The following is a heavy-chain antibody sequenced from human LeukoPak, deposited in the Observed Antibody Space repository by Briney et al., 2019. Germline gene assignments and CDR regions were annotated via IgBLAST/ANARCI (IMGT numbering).Heavy chain of an antibody. CDR2: IYTRWST. Sequence: SETLSLTCTVSGGSISSYYWSWIRQPAGKGLEWIGRIYTRWSTNYNPSLKSRVTMSVDTSKNQFSLKLSYVTAADTAVYYCARGKDVAARVHYYYYMDVWGKGTTVIVSS. J-gene: IGHJ6*03. CDR3: ARGKDVAARVHYYYYMDV. D-gene: IGHD6-6*01. CDR1: GGSISSYY. V-gene: IGHV4-4*07.